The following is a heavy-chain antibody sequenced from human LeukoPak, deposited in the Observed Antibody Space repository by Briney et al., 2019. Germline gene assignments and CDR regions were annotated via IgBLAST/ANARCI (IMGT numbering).Heavy chain of an antibody. Sequence: GGSLRLSCAASGLTFSTYAMTWVRQAPGKGLEWVAVISYDGSNKYYADSVKGRFTISRDNSKNTLYLQMNSLRAEDTAVYYCRSGHRGKMAVCWGQGTVVTVSS. CDR1: GLTFSTYA. CDR2: ISYDGSNK. CDR3: RSGHRGKMAVC. D-gene: IGHD5-24*01. V-gene: IGHV3-30-3*01. J-gene: IGHJ4*02.